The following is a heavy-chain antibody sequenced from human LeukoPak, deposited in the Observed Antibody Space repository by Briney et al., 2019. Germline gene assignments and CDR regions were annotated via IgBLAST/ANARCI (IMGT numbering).Heavy chain of an antibody. CDR1: GYTFTSDY. CDR3: ARENLFVDTAMAVDY. V-gene: IGHV1-46*01. CDR2: INPSGGST. J-gene: IGHJ4*02. Sequence: ASVKVSCKXSGYTFTSDYMHWVRQAPRQGLEWMGIINPSGGSTSYAQKFQGRVTMTRDTSTSTVYMELSSLRSEDTAVYYCARENLFVDTAMAVDYWGQGTLVTVSS. D-gene: IGHD5-18*01.